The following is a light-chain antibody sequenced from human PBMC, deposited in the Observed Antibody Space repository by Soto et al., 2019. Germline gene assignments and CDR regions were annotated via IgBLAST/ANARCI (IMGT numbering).Light chain of an antibody. J-gene: IGKJ4*01. Sequence: EIVLTQSPGTLSLSPGERATLSCKASQSVSSYLAWYQQKPGQAPRLLIYGVSSRATVIPDRFSGSGSGTVFTLTIIILEPEDFAVYYCQQYVISPLTFGGGNKLEIK. CDR2: GVS. V-gene: IGKV3-20*01. CDR3: QQYVISPLT. CDR1: QSVSSY.